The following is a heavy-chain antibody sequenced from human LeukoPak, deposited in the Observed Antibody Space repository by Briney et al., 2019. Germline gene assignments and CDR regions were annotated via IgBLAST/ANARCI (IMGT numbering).Heavy chain of an antibody. CDR1: GYTLTELS. Sequence: ASVKVSCKVSGYTLTELSMHWVRQAPGQGLEWMGIINPSGGATSYAQKFQGRVTLTRDTSTSTVYMELSSLRSEDTAVYYCARVDDSSGYSSFDYWGQGTLVTVSS. V-gene: IGHV1-46*01. CDR2: INPSGGAT. J-gene: IGHJ4*02. CDR3: ARVDDSSGYSSFDY. D-gene: IGHD3-22*01.